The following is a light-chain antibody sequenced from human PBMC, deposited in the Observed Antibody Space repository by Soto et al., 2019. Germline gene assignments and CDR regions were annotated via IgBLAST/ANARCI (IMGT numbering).Light chain of an antibody. J-gene: IGKJ5*01. CDR3: QQSINWPIT. Sequence: EIVLTQSPATLSLSPGERATLSCRASQSVSSYLAWYQQKPGQAPRLLIYDASNRDTGNPARFSGSGSGTDCPLTLSSLEPEDFAVYYCQQSINWPITFGQGTRLEIK. CDR2: DAS. CDR1: QSVSSY. V-gene: IGKV3-11*01.